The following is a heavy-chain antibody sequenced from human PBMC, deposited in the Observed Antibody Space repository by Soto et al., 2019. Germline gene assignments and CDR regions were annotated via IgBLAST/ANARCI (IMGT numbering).Heavy chain of an antibody. Sequence: PSHALSITLDLSRDSVSSNSAAWNWIRQSPSRGLEWLGRTYWRSKWYNEYALSVKSRITINPDTSKNQFSLQLNSVTPEDTAVYYCARTKGYFDYLGQGTLVPVSS. CDR1: RDSVSSNSAA. J-gene: IGHJ4*02. V-gene: IGHV6-1*01. CDR3: ARTKGYFDY. CDR2: TYWRSKWYN.